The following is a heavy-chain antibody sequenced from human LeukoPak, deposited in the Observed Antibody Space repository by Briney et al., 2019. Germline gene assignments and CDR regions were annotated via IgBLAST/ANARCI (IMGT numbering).Heavy chain of an antibody. Sequence: TGGSLRLSCAASGFNFGYYSRHWVRQAPGKGLDWVAFIRYDGGDTYYADSVRGRFTFSRDNSKNTLYLQMNSLTAEDTALYYCAKEGGGRTFDYWGQGTLVTVSS. J-gene: IGHJ4*02. V-gene: IGHV3-30*02. CDR2: IRYDGGDT. CDR3: AKEGGGRTFDY. CDR1: GFNFGYYS. D-gene: IGHD4-23*01.